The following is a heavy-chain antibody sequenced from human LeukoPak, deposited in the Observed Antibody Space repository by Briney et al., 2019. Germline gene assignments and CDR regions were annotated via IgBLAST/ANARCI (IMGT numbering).Heavy chain of an antibody. D-gene: IGHD3-10*01. CDR2: ISSSGSTI. V-gene: IGHV3-48*03. J-gene: IGHJ6*02. CDR3: ARDPDITMVRGVVDGMGV. Sequence: GGSLRLSCAASGFTFSSYEMNWVRQAPGKGLEWVSYISSSGSTIYYADSVKGRFTISRDNAKNSLYLQMNSLRAEDTAVYYCARDPDITMVRGVVDGMGVWGQGTTVTVSS. CDR1: GFTFSSYE.